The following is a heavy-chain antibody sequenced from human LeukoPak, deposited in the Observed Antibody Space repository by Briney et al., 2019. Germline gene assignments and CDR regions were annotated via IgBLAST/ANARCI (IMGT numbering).Heavy chain of an antibody. CDR2: ISSRGTTI. CDR3: ARVSRSGPYYYYGMDV. D-gene: IGHD6-19*01. Sequence: GGSLRLSCAASGFTFSSYEMNWVRQAPGKGLEWVSFISSRGTTIYYADSVKGRFTISRDNAKNSLYLQMNSLRAEDTAVYYCARVSRSGPYYYYGMDVWGQGTTVTVSS. V-gene: IGHV3-48*03. CDR1: GFTFSSYE. J-gene: IGHJ6*01.